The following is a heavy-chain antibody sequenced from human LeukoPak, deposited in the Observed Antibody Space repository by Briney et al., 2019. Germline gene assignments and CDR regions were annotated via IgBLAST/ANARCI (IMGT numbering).Heavy chain of an antibody. CDR1: GFTFSSYA. CDR2: ISGSGGST. V-gene: IGHV3-23*01. D-gene: IGHD3-10*01. J-gene: IGHJ4*02. CDR3: ARAGSGYFDY. Sequence: GGSLRLSCAASGFTFSSYAMSWVRQAPGKGLEWVSAISGSGGSTYYADSVKGRFTISRDNAKNSLYLQMNSLRAGDTAVYYCARAGSGYFDYWGQGTLVTVSS.